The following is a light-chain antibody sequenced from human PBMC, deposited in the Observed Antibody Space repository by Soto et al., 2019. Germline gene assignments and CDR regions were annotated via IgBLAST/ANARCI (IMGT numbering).Light chain of an antibody. Sequence: IQLTQSPSTVSACVSVSITITCRTSQPTSSWLAWFQQKPGRAHKFLIYNASSLKNGVPSRFSGSGSGTDFTLTISSLQPEDFATYDCQQTYSTPSITFGQGTLLEI. CDR3: QQTYSTPSIT. J-gene: IGKJ5*01. CDR2: NAS. CDR1: QPTSSW. V-gene: IGKV1-5*03.